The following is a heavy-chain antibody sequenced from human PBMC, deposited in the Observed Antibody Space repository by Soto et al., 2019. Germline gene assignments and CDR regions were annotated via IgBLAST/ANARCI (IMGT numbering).Heavy chain of an antibody. V-gene: IGHV4-4*02. CDR3: ARVGGVARGMDV. CDR2: IYHSGGT. CDR1: GGSIGSSNW. D-gene: IGHD3-16*01. Sequence: SETLSLTCAVSGGSIGSSNWCSWVRQPPGKGLEWIGEIYHSGGTNYNPSLKSRVTISVDKSKNQFSLKLSSVTAADTAVYYCARVGGVARGMDVWGQGTTVTVSS. J-gene: IGHJ6*02.